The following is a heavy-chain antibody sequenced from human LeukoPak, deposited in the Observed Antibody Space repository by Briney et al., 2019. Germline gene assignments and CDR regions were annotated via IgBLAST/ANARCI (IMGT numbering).Heavy chain of an antibody. V-gene: IGHV3-23*01. Sequence: GGSLRLSCAASGFTFSSYAMSWVRQAPGKGLEWVSAISGSGGSTYYADSVKGRFTISRDNPKNTLYLQMNSLRAEDTAVYYCARVGHFMVRGDYEYYFDYWGQGTLVTVSS. CDR2: ISGSGGST. J-gene: IGHJ4*02. CDR1: GFTFSSYA. D-gene: IGHD3-10*01. CDR3: ARVGHFMVRGDYEYYFDY.